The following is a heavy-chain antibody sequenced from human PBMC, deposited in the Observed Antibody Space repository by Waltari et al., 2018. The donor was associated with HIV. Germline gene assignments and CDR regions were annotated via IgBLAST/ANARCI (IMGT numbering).Heavy chain of an antibody. CDR1: VFTVSRTA. D-gene: IGHD2-21*01. Sequence: EVQLLESGGGVVPRGGSLRLSCADSVFTVSRTAMSWVRQAPGKGLEWVSAISGSGGSTYYADSVKGRFTISRDNSKNTLYLQMNSLRAEDTAVYYCAKDGGEHAFDIWGQGTMVTVSS. V-gene: IGHV3-23*01. J-gene: IGHJ3*02. CDR3: AKDGGEHAFDI. CDR2: ISGSGGST.